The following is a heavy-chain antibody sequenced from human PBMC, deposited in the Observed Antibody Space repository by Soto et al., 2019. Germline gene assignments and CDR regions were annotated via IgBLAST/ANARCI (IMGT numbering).Heavy chain of an antibody. J-gene: IGHJ5*02. V-gene: IGHV1-46*01. Sequence: ASVKVSCKAPGDTFTSYYLNWVRQAPGQGLEWMGVINPHGGSTKYAQKFQGRVTMTRDTSRSTVYMELRSLRSDDTAIYYCARSSGGNFGIIIEGSNWFGPWGQGTLVTASS. D-gene: IGHD3-3*01. CDR2: INPHGGST. CDR1: GDTFTSYY. CDR3: ARSSGGNFGIIIEGSNWFGP.